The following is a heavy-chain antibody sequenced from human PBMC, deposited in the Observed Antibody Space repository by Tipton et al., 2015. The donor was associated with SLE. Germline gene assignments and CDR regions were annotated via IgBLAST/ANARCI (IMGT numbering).Heavy chain of an antibody. J-gene: IGHJ6*02. CDR1: GGSISSYY. CDR2: IYYSGST. Sequence: TLSLTCTVSGGSISSYYWSWIRQPPGKGLEWVGYIYYSGSTNYNPSLKSRVTISVDTSKNQFSLKLSSVTAADTAVYYCARGGPRAARHYYYYGMDVWGQWTTVTVSS. CDR3: ARGGPRAARHYYYYGMDV. V-gene: IGHV4-59*12. D-gene: IGHD6-6*01.